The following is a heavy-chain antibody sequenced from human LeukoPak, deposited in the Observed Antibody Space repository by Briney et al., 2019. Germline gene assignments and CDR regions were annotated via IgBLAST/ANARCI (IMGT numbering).Heavy chain of an antibody. D-gene: IGHD3-22*01. V-gene: IGHV3-11*01. CDR2: ISSSGSTI. Sequence: GSLRLSCAASGFTFSDYYMSWIRQAPGKGLEWVSYISSSGSTIYYADSVKGRFTISRDNAKNSLYLQMNSLRAEDTAVYYCATYSSLNRREFQYWGQGTLLTVSS. J-gene: IGHJ1*01. CDR3: ATYSSLNRREFQY. CDR1: GFTFSDYY.